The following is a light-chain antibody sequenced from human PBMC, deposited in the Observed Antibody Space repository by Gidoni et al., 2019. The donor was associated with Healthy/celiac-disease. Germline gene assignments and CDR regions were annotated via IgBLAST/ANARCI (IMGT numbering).Light chain of an antibody. CDR3: RQSYSTPPT. Sequence: QMTPSPSSLSASVGDRVTITCRASQSISSYLNGYQQKPGKAPKLLIYAASSMQSGVPSRFSGSGSGTDFTLTISSLQPEDFATYYCRQSYSTPPTFGGGTKVEIK. V-gene: IGKV1-39*01. CDR2: AAS. J-gene: IGKJ4*02. CDR1: QSISSY.